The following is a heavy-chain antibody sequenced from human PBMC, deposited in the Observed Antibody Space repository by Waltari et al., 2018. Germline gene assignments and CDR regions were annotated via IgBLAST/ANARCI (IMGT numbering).Heavy chain of an antibody. CDR1: GFPFSSYA. CDR3: TKLAAAGHYYHYYMDV. Sequence: EAQLVESGGGLVQPGGSLRLSCAASGFPFSSYAMSWVRQAPGRGLEWVSTISGGGADTYYADSVKGRLTISRDNSKNTLFLQMSSLRAEDTALYYCTKLAAAGHYYHYYMDVWGKGTTVTVSS. D-gene: IGHD6-13*01. V-gene: IGHV3-23*04. J-gene: IGHJ6*03. CDR2: ISGGGADT.